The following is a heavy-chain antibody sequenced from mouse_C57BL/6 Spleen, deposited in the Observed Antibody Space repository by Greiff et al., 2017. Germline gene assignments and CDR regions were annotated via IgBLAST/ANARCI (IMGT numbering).Heavy chain of an antibody. Sequence: QVQLKEPGAELVKPGASVKISCKASGYAFSSYWMTWVKQRPGKGLEWIGQIYPGDGDTNYNGKFKGKATLTADKSSSTAYMQLSSLTSEDSAVYFCARETEGFDYWGQGTTRTVSS. CDR3: ARETEGFDY. CDR1: GYAFSSYW. CDR2: IYPGDGDT. J-gene: IGHJ2*01. V-gene: IGHV1-80*01.